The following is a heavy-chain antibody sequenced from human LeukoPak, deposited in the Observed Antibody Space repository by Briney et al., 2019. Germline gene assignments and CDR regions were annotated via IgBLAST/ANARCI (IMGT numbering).Heavy chain of an antibody. CDR2: IYDNGSN. CDR3: ARQPHYGYNSRLEY. J-gene: IGHJ4*02. CDR1: GGCISGSY. V-gene: IGHV4-59*08. D-gene: IGHD5-24*01. Sequence: SETLSLTCTVSGGCISGSYWSWIRQPPGQGLESIGYIYDNGSNNKNPSLRSRVTLSVDTSKNQFSLKLTSVTAADTAVYFCARQPHYGYNSRLEYWGQGILVTVSS.